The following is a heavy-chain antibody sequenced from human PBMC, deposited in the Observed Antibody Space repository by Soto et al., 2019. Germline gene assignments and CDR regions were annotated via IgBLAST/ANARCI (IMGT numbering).Heavy chain of an antibody. Sequence: PSETLSLTCTVSGGSISSGDYYWSWIRQPPWKGLEWIGYIYYSGSTYYNPSLKSRVTISVDTSKNQFSLKLSSVTAADTAVYYCARERITMVRGVAGTGGMDVWGQGXTVTVS. CDR3: ARERITMVRGVAGTGGMDV. CDR2: IYYSGST. CDR1: GGSISSGDYY. J-gene: IGHJ6*02. D-gene: IGHD3-10*01. V-gene: IGHV4-30-4*01.